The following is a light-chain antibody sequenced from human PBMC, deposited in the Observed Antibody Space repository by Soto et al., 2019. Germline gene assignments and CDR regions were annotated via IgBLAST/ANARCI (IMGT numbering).Light chain of an antibody. CDR2: GAS. CDR1: QSVSSR. Sequence: EIVMSQSPATLSVSAGERATLPCRASQSVSSRLAWYQQKSGQAPRLLIYGASSRATGIPDRFSGSGSGTDFTLTISSLQAEDVAVYYCQQYYSTPLTFGGGTKVDIK. J-gene: IGKJ4*01. CDR3: QQYYSTPLT. V-gene: IGKV3D-15*01.